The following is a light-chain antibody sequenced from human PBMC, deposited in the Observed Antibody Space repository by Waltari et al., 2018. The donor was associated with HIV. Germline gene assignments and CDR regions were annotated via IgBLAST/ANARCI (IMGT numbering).Light chain of an antibody. CDR3: YSAADNIGV. CDR2: KDS. J-gene: IGLJ3*02. V-gene: IGLV3-27*01. Sequence: SYELTQPSSVSVSPGQTARITCTGDVVATKYARWSQQKPGQAPVLVIYKDSERPSGIPERFSGSSSGTTVTLTISGAQVEDEADYYCYSAADNIGVFGGGTKLTVL. CDR1: VVATKY.